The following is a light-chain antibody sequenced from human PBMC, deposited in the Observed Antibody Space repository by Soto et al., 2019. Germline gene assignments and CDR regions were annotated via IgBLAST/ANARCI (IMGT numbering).Light chain of an antibody. CDR2: GAY. V-gene: IGKV3-20*01. J-gene: IGKJ1*01. CDR3: QQYGSLPRT. Sequence: EIVLTQSPGTLSLSPGERATLSCRASQSVSSSYLAWYQQKPGQAPRLLIYGAYSSATGIPDRFSGSGSGTDFTLTISRLEPGDFAVYYCQQYGSLPRTFGQGTEVEIK. CDR1: QSVSSSY.